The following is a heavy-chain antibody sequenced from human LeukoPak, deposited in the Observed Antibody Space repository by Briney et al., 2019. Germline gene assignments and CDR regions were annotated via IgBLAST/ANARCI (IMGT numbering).Heavy chain of an antibody. CDR2: IFYSGST. CDR1: GGSISSSTYY. Sequence: SETLSLTCTVSGGSISSSTYYWGWIRQPPGKGLEWIGTIFYSGSTYYNPSLKSRLTISVDTSKNQYSLRLSSVTAADTAVYYCARHLRPYFDYCGQGSLVTVSS. D-gene: IGHD3-3*01. J-gene: IGHJ4*02. CDR3: ARHLRPYFDY. V-gene: IGHV4-39*01.